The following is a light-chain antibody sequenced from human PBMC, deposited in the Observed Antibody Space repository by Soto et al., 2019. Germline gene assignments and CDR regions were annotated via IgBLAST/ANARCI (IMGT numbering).Light chain of an antibody. Sequence: EIVLTQSPATLSVSPGERVTLSCRARQDIRSSLAWYQQKPGQAPRLLIYDASNRATGIPARFSGSGSGTDFTLTISSLEPEDFTVYYCQQRFNWPITFGQGTRLEIK. CDR1: QDIRSS. V-gene: IGKV3D-11*01. J-gene: IGKJ5*01. CDR3: QQRFNWPIT. CDR2: DAS.